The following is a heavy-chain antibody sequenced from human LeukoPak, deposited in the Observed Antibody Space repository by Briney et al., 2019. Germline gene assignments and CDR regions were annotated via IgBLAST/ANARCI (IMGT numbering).Heavy chain of an antibody. CDR2: IYYSGST. V-gene: IGHV4-39*07. CDR3: ARAQILTGNNWFDP. J-gene: IGHJ5*02. CDR1: GGSISSSSYY. Sequence: SETLSLTCTVSGGSISSSSYYWGWIRQPPGEGLEWIGCIYYSGSTYYNPSLKSRVTISVDTSKNQFCLKLSSVTAADTAVYYCARAQILTGNNWFDPWGQGTLVTVSS. D-gene: IGHD3-9*01.